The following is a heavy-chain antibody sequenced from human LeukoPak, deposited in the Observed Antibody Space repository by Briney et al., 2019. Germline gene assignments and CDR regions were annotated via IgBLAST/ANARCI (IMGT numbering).Heavy chain of an antibody. D-gene: IGHD2-15*01. CDR2: IYYSGST. CDR3: AVRYCSGGSCYSGAFDI. Sequence: SETLSLTCAVSGDSLSSYYWSWIRQPPGKGLEWIGYIYYSGSTNYNPSLQSRVTISVDTSKNQFSLKLSSVTAADTAVYYCAVRYCSGGSCYSGAFDIWGQGTMVTVSS. V-gene: IGHV4-59*12. J-gene: IGHJ3*02. CDR1: GDSLSSYY.